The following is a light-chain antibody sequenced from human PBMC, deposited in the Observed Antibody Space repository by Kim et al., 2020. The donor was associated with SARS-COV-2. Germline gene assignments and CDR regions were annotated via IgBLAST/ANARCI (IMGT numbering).Light chain of an antibody. CDR3: QHSWT. CDR2: AAS. J-gene: IGKJ1*01. CDR1: QSISSY. V-gene: IGKV1-39*01. Sequence: SSRSASVGDRVTITCRASQSISSYLNWYQQKPGKAPKLLIYAASSLQSGIPSRFGGSGYGTDFTLTISSLQPEDFASYYCQHSWTFGQGTKVDIK.